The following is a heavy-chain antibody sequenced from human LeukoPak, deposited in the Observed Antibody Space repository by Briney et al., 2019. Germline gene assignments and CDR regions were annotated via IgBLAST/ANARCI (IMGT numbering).Heavy chain of an antibody. CDR3: ARLRGWRYVDY. V-gene: IGHV3-7*01. CDR2: LNQDGSEK. D-gene: IGHD6-19*01. CDR1: GFTFSSYW. Sequence: GGSLRLSCAASGFTFSSYWMRWVRQAPGKGLEWVADLNQDGSEKYYVDSVKGRFTISRDNANKSLSLQMNSLRAEDTAFYYCARLRGWRYVDYWGQGTLVTVSS. J-gene: IGHJ4*02.